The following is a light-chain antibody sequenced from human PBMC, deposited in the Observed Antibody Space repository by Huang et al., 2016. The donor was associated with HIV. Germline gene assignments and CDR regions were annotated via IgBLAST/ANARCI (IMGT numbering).Light chain of an antibody. Sequence: EIVLTTSPCTLSLSPGERATLSCRASQSVSSNYLACYLQKPGQAPTRLIYGASSRATDIPDWFSGSGSGTDFTLTISRLEPEDFAVYYCHQYGSPPFTFGPGTKVDIK. J-gene: IGKJ3*01. V-gene: IGKV3-20*01. CDR1: QSVSSNY. CDR3: HQYGSPPFT. CDR2: GAS.